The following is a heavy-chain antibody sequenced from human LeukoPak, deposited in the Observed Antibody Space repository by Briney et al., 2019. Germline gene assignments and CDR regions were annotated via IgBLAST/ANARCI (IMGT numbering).Heavy chain of an antibody. D-gene: IGHD3-3*01. J-gene: IGHJ4*02. CDR1: GGSISSYY. CDR3: ARKYDFWSGYYDY. Sequence: SETLSLTCTVSGGSISSYYWGWIRQPPGKGLEWIGGIYYSGSTYYNPSLKSRVTISVDTSKNQFSLKLSSVTAADTAVYYCARKYDFWSGYYDYWGQGTLVTVSS. V-gene: IGHV4-39*01. CDR2: IYYSGST.